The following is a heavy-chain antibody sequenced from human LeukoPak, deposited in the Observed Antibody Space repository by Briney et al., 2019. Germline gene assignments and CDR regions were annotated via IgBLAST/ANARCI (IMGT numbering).Heavy chain of an antibody. D-gene: IGHD3-22*01. J-gene: IGHJ4*02. V-gene: IGHV1-69*13. Sequence: SVKVSCKASGGTFSSYAISWVRQAPGQGLEWMGGIIPIFGTANYAQKFQGRVTITADESTSTAYMELSSLRSEDTAVYYCARESNYYDSSVYYYGYWGQGTLVTVSS. CDR2: IIPIFGTA. CDR1: GGTFSSYA. CDR3: ARESNYYDSSVYYYGY.